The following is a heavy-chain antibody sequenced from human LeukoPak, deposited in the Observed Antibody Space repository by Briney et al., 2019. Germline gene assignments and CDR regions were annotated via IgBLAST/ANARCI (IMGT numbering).Heavy chain of an antibody. Sequence: GGSLRLSCAASGFTFSSYRMNWVRQAPGKGLEWVSSISSSSSYIYYADSVKGRFTISRDNAKNSLYLQMNSLRAEDTAVYYCARIPNIAAAATTFDYWGQATLVTVSS. CDR2: ISSSSSYI. J-gene: IGHJ4*02. V-gene: IGHV3-21*01. D-gene: IGHD6-13*01. CDR1: GFTFSSYR. CDR3: ARIPNIAAAATTFDY.